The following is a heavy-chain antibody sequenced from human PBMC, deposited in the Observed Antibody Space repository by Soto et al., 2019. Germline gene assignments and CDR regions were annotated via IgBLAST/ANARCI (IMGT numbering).Heavy chain of an antibody. CDR3: ARGTWTDDAFDI. J-gene: IGHJ3*02. CDR2: IIPILGIA. D-gene: IGHD1-1*01. CDR1: GGTFRSYT. V-gene: IGHV1-69*02. Sequence: QVQLVQSGAEVKKPGSSVKVSCKASGGTFRSYTISWVRQAPGQGLEWMGRIIPILGIANYAQKFQGRVTITADKSTSTAYMELSSLRSEDTAVYYCARGTWTDDAFDIWGQGTMVTVSS.